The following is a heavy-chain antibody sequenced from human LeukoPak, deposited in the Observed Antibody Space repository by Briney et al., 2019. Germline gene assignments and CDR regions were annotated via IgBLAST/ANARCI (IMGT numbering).Heavy chain of an antibody. CDR3: ARTRGSHPSPFDS. CDR1: GFTVSHYY. D-gene: IGHD3-10*01. Sequence: GGSLRLSCAASGFTVSHYYMTWVRQAPGKGLECVSVIYSGGSTYSADSVKGRFTISRDNSRNMVYLQMSSLRAEDTAVYYCARTRGSHPSPFDSWGQGTLVTVSS. J-gene: IGHJ4*02. CDR2: IYSGGST. V-gene: IGHV3-53*01.